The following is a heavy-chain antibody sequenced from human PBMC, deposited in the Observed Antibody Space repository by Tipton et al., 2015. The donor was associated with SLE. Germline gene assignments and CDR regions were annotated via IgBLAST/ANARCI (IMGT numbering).Heavy chain of an antibody. CDR1: GDSISNYY. D-gene: IGHD2-8*01. Sequence: TLSLTCTVSGDSISNYYWSWIRQPPGKGLDWIGYIYDTGRTDYNPSLKSRVTISLDTSKKQFSLKLKSVTAADTAVYYCARGMLTWRGAIVGVDVWGQGTTVNVSS. V-gene: IGHV4-59*01. CDR2: IYDTGRT. J-gene: IGHJ6*02. CDR3: ARGMLTWRGAIVGVDV.